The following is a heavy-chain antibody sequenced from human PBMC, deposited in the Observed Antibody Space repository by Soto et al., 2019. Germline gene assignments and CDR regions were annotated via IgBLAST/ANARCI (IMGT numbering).Heavy chain of an antibody. J-gene: IGHJ4*03. CDR2: INAGNGHT. D-gene: IGHD5-12*01. Sequence: ASVKVSCKASGYTFTYSAIHWVRQAPGQRLEWMGWINAGNGHTKYSQKFQGRVTIDRDTFASTAYMELSSLRSEDTAVYFCACGAPTYDLLSGRYHYALDAWGQGTLVTVSS. V-gene: IGHV1-3*01. CDR1: GYTFTYSA. CDR3: ACGAPTYDLLSGRYHYALDA.